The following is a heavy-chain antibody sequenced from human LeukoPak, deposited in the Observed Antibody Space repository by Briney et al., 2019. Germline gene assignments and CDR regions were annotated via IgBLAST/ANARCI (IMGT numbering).Heavy chain of an antibody. CDR1: GFTFDDYD. Sequence: GGSLRLSCAASGFTFDDYDLVWVRQAPGKGLEWVSGISWNGGRTAYADSVKGRFTLSRDDAKNSLYLQLNSLRAEDTALYYCARVQQYDKFDYWGQGTLVTVSS. CDR2: ISWNGGRT. CDR3: ARVQQYDKFDY. D-gene: IGHD3-22*01. V-gene: IGHV3-20*04. J-gene: IGHJ4*02.